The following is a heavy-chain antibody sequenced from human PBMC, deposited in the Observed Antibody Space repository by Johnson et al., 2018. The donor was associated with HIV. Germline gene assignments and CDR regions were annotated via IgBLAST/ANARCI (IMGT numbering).Heavy chain of an antibody. V-gene: IGHV3-23*04. CDR1: GFTFSSYA. D-gene: IGHD2-15*01. CDR3: ASDVRMDKAFDI. CDR2: ISGSGGST. Sequence: EVQLVESGGGLVQPGGSLRLSCAASGFTFSSYAMSWVRQAPGKGLEWVSAISGSGGSTYYADSVKGRFTITRDNSKNTLYLQMNSLRAEDTAVYYCASDVRMDKAFDIWSQGTMVTVSS. J-gene: IGHJ3*02.